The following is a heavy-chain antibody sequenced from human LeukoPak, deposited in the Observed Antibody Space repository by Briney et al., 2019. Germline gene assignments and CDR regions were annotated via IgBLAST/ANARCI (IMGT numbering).Heavy chain of an antibody. D-gene: IGHD1-26*01. CDR3: TKDSGGTYFYYYYYMDV. Sequence: PGGSLRLSCAASGFTFSTYAMSWVRQAPGKGLEWVSAISAGGATIYYADSVKGRFTISRDNSKNTLYLQINSLRAEDTAVYYCTKDSGGTYFYYYYYMDVWGTGTTVTVSS. J-gene: IGHJ6*03. CDR2: ISAGGATI. V-gene: IGHV3-23*01. CDR1: GFTFSTYA.